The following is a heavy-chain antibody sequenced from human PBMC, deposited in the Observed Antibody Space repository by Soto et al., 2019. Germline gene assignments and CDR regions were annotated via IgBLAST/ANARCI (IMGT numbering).Heavy chain of an antibody. CDR3: VGGQYYFDY. D-gene: IGHD1-26*01. Sequence: QVQLVESGGGVVQPGRSLRLSCAASGFPFTSYGMHWVREGPDKGLEWVAIISYDGSDKYYADSVKGRFTISRDNSKNTRYPQMNGLRTEYGPLDYCVGGQYYFDYRGQDTLVVVSS. J-gene: IGHJ4*02. V-gene: IGHV3-30*03. CDR1: GFPFTSYG. CDR2: ISYDGSDK.